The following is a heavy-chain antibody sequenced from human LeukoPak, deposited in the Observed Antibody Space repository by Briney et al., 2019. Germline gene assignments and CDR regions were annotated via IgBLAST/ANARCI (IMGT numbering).Heavy chain of an antibody. CDR2: IYYSGST. D-gene: IGHD3-22*01. CDR3: ARDYDSSGYHYGLDY. Sequence: PSETLSLTCTVSGGSISSSSYYWGWIRQPPGKGLEWIGSIYYSGSTYYNPSLKSRVTISVDTSKNQFSLKLSSVTAADTAVYYCARDYDSSGYHYGLDYWGQGTLVTVSS. CDR1: GGSISSSSYY. V-gene: IGHV4-39*02. J-gene: IGHJ4*02.